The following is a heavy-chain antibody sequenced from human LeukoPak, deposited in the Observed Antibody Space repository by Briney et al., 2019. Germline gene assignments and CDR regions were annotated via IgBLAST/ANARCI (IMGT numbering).Heavy chain of an antibody. CDR1: GGSISTYY. J-gene: IGHJ4*02. D-gene: IGHD6-13*01. CDR2: IYNSGST. V-gene: IGHV4-59*01. CDR3: ARENSNSWYLDY. Sequence: SETLSLTCTVSGGSISTYYWSWIQQPPGKGLEWIGYIYNSGSTNYNPSLKSRVTISVDTSKNQFSLKLSSVTAADTAVYYCARENSNSWYLDYWGQGTLVTVSS.